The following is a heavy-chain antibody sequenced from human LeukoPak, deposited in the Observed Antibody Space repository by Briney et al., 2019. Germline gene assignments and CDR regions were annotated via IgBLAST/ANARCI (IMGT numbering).Heavy chain of an antibody. Sequence: PGGSLRLSCAASGFTFSSYSMNWVRQAPGQGLEWVSYITSSSSTMFYAGSVRGRFTISRDNAKNSLYLQMNSLRAEDTAVYYCARDVKSYTSGASYFDYWGQGTLVTVSS. CDR3: ARDVKSYTSGASYFDY. D-gene: IGHD6-19*01. J-gene: IGHJ4*02. CDR2: ITSSSSTM. V-gene: IGHV3-48*01. CDR1: GFTFSSYS.